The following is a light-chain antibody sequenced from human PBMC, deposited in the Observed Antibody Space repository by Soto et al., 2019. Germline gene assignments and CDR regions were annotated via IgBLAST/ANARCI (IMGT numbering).Light chain of an antibody. Sequence: EIVLTQSSATLSLSPGERATLSCRASQSVTSNALAWYQQKPGQAPRLLIYGVSSRATGIPDRFSGSGSGTDFTLTISSLEPEDFATYYCQQLNSYPGFTFGPGTKVDIK. J-gene: IGKJ3*01. V-gene: IGKV3D-20*02. CDR3: QQLNSYPGFT. CDR2: GVS. CDR1: QSVTSNA.